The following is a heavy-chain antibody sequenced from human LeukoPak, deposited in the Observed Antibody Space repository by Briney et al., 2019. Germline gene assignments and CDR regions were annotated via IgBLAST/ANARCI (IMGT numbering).Heavy chain of an antibody. CDR3: AKEPQGD. CDR1: GSTFSNNG. Sequence: PGGSLRLSCAVSGSTFSNNGMQWVRQAPGKGLEWVAFITSDGSNKDYANSVKGRFSIFRDNSKNTLYLQMNSLKTEDTAVYYCAKEPQGDWGQGTLVTVSS. V-gene: IGHV3-30*02. CDR2: ITSDGSNK. J-gene: IGHJ4*02.